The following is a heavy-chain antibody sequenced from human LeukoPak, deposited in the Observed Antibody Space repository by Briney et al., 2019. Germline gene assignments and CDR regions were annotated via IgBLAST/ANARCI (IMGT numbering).Heavy chain of an antibody. CDR3: ARDRRTDYADYYFYMDV. D-gene: IGHD4-17*01. V-gene: IGHV4-38-2*01. Sequence: PSETLSLTCGVSGSSITTGYYWGWIRQPPGKGLEYIGSTYHNGITYYNPSLKSRVTISVDTSKNHFSLKLSSVTAADTAVYYCARDRRTDYADYYFYMDVWGKGTTVTVSS. CDR2: TYHNGIT. CDR1: GSSITTGYY. J-gene: IGHJ6*03.